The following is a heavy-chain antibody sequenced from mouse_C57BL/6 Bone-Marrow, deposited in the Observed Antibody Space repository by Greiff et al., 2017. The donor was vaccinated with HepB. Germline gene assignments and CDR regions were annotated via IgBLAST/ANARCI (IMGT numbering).Heavy chain of an antibody. CDR3: ARDSTSTVVAPGFAY. V-gene: IGHV1-80*01. CDR1: GYAFSSYW. Sequence: QVQLQQSGAELVKPGASVKISCKASGYAFSSYWMNWVKQRPGKGLEWIGQIYPGDGDTNYNGKFKGKATLTADKSSSTAYMQLSSLTSEDSAVYYCARDSTSTVVAPGFAYWGQGTLVTVSA. J-gene: IGHJ3*01. D-gene: IGHD1-1*01. CDR2: IYPGDGDT.